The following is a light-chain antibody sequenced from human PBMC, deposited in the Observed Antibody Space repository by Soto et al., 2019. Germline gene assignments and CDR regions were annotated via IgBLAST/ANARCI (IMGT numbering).Light chain of an antibody. CDR3: QQYGSSPRFT. J-gene: IGKJ3*01. V-gene: IGKV3-20*01. CDR1: QRVSSSY. CDR2: GAS. Sequence: EIVLTQSPGTLSLSPGERATLSCRASQRVSSSYLAWYQQKPGQAPRLLIYGASSRATGIPDRFSGSGSGTVFTLTISRLEPEDFAVYYCQQYGSSPRFTFGPGTKVDIK.